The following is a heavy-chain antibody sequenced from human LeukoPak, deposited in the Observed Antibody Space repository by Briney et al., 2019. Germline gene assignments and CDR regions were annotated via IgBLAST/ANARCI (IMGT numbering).Heavy chain of an antibody. CDR1: GYSFTSYW. V-gene: IGHV5-51*01. J-gene: IGHJ4*02. Sequence: KPGESLKISCKGSGYSFTSYWIGWVRQMPGKGLEWMGIIYPGDSDTRYSPSFQGQVTISADKSISTAYLQWSSLKASDTAMYYCARARHRITMVRGIGDYFDYWGQGTLVTVSS. D-gene: IGHD3-10*01. CDR2: IYPGDSDT. CDR3: ARARHRITMVRGIGDYFDY.